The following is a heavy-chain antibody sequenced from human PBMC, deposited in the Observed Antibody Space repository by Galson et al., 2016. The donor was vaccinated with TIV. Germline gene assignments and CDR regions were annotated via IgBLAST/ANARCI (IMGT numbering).Heavy chain of an antibody. J-gene: IGHJ6*02. CDR3: AGDRVVEATYYYSYFVMDV. CDR2: ISDGGNT. Sequence: SLRLSCAASGLSVSINYMTWVRQAPRKGLERVSLISDGGNTYYPDSVKGRFTLSRDNSKNTLYLQMNSLRVEDTAVYYCAGDRVVEATYYYSYFVMDVWGQGTPVTVSS. CDR1: GLSVSINY. D-gene: IGHD1-26*01. V-gene: IGHV3-66*02.